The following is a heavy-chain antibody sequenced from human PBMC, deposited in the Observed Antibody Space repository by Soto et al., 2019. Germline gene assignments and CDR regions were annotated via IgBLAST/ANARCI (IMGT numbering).Heavy chain of an antibody. J-gene: IGHJ4*02. CDR2: INPSGGST. Sequence: ASVKVSCKASGYTFTSYYMHWVRQAPGQGLEWMGIINPSGGSTSYAQKFQGRVTMTRDTSTSTVYMELSSLRSEDTAVYYCARNAQRITMVRGVIRGAFGYWGQGTLVTVSS. CDR1: GYTFTSYY. D-gene: IGHD3-10*01. CDR3: ARNAQRITMVRGVIRGAFGY. V-gene: IGHV1-46*01.